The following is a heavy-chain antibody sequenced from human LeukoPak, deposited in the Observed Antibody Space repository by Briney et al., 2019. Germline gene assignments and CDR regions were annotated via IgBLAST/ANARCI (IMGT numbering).Heavy chain of an antibody. CDR1: GFTFSSYW. J-gene: IGHJ3*02. CDR2: IKQDGSEK. D-gene: IGHD1-26*01. CDR3: AKKTIVGATVDAFDI. Sequence: GGSLRLSCAASGFTFSSYWMSWVRQAPGKGLEWVANIKQDGSEKYYVDSVKGRFTISRDNAKNSLYLQMNSLRAEDTAVYYCAKKTIVGATVDAFDIWGQGTMVIVSS. V-gene: IGHV3-7*01.